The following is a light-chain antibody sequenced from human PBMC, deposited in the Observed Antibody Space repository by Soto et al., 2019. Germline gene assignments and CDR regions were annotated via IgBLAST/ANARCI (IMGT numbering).Light chain of an antibody. Sequence: QSALTQPASVSGSPGQSITISCTGTSSDTGGYNSVSWYQQHPGKAPKLMIYGVSNRPSGLSNRFSGSKSGNTASLTISGLQAEDEADYYCSSYTSSSSSTVVFGGGTKLTVL. V-gene: IGLV2-14*01. CDR1: SSDTGGYNS. CDR2: GVS. J-gene: IGLJ2*01. CDR3: SSYTSSSSSTVV.